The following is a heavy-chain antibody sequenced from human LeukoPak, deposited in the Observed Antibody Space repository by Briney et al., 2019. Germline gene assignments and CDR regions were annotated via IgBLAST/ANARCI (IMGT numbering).Heavy chain of an antibody. J-gene: IGHJ3*02. CDR3: ARWRDAFDI. V-gene: IGHV1-2*02. CDR2: INPNSGGT. Sequence: ASVKVSCEASGYTFTGYYMHWVRQAPGQGLEWMGWINPNSGGTNYAQKFQGRVTITRNTSISTAYMELSSLRSEDTAVYYCARWRDAFDIWGQGTMVTVSS. CDR1: GYTFTGYY.